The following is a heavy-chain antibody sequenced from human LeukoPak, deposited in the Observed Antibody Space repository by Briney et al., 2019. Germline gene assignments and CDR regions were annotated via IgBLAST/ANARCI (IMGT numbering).Heavy chain of an antibody. CDR3: AKEYTSSWCMAFDI. CDR1: GITFDDYA. J-gene: IGHJ3*02. Sequence: PGGSLRLSCAASGITFDDYAMHWVRHAPGKGLEWVSGISWNSGTVGYADSVKGRFTISRDNAKNSLYLQMNSLRAEDTALYYCAKEYTSSWCMAFDIWGQGTMVTVSS. D-gene: IGHD6-13*01. V-gene: IGHV3-9*01. CDR2: ISWNSGTV.